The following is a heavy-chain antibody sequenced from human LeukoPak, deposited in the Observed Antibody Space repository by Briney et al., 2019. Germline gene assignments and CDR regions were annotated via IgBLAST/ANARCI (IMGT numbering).Heavy chain of an antibody. CDR2: SSTDGRTT. CDR1: GFTLSTYS. Sequence: GGSLRLSCAASGFTLSTYSMHWVRQAPGKGLVWVSRSSTDGRTTTYVDSVNGRFTISRDNAKNTLYLQMNSLRAEDTAVYYCATDFAYKFDYWGQGALVTVSS. CDR3: ATDFAYKFDY. V-gene: IGHV3-74*01. J-gene: IGHJ4*01. D-gene: IGHD1-1*01.